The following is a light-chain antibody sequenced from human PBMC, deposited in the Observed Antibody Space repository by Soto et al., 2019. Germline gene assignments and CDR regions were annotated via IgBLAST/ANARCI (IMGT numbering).Light chain of an antibody. CDR1: QSISSW. J-gene: IGKJ1*01. CDR2: KAS. CDR3: QQYNSYSWT. Sequence: DIPMTQSPSTLSASVGDRVTNTCRASQSISSWLAWYQQKPGKAPKLLIYKASSLESGVPSRFSGSGSGTEFTLTISSLQPDDFATYYCQQYNSYSWTFGQGTKVEIK. V-gene: IGKV1-5*03.